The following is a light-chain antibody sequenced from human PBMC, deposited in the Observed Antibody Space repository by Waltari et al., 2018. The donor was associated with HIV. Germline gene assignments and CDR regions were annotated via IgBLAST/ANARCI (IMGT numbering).Light chain of an antibody. V-gene: IGLV2-11*01. CDR2: DVH. CDR3: CSYADKYTWV. J-gene: IGLJ3*02. Sequence: QSALTQPRSVSGSPGQSVTISCTGTSSDVGDYNYVSWYQQHPGKAPKLMIFDVHKRTSGVPDRFSGSKSGNTASLTISGLQAEDEADYYCCSYADKYTWVFGGGTKLTVL. CDR1: SSDVGDYNY.